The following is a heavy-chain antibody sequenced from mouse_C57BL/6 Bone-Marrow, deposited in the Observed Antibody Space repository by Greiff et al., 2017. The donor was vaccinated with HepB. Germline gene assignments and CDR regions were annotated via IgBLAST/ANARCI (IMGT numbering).Heavy chain of an antibody. CDR1: GFNIKAYY. Sequence: VQLQQSGAELVKPGASVKLSCTASGFNIKAYYMHWVKQRTEQGLEWIGRIDPEDGETKYAPKFQGKATITADNSANTSYLQHSSQTSEGTAVYDCARSYDGSSYYAYWGQGARVTVST. CDR3: ARSYDGSSYYAY. V-gene: IGHV14-2*01. D-gene: IGHD1-1*01. J-gene: IGHJ3*01. CDR2: IDPEDGET.